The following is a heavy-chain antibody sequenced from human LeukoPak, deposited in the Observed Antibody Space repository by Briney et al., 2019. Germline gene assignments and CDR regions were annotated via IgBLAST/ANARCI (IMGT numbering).Heavy chain of an antibody. CDR1: GGSIGSSSYC. Sequence: PSETLSLTCSASGGSIGSSSYCWGWLRQPPGKGLEWIGTICYSGSTFYNPYLKSRVTLSVDTSKNQFSLKLSSVTAADTAVYYCARTENYVPEDCFDPWGQGTLVTVSS. CDR2: ICYSGST. J-gene: IGHJ5*02. V-gene: IGHV4-39*01. CDR3: ARTENYVPEDCFDP. D-gene: IGHD3-16*01.